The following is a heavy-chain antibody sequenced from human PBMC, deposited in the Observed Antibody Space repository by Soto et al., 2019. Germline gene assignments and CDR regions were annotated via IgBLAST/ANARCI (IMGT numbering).Heavy chain of an antibody. J-gene: IGHJ4*02. CDR2: IIPILGIA. CDR3: AGGRRDSASQAVFDY. Sequence: QVQLVQSGAEVKKPGSSVKVSCKASGGTFSSYTISWVRQAPGQGLEWMGRIIPILGIANYAQKFQGRVTITADKSTSTAYMELSSLRSEDTAVYYCAGGRRDSASQAVFDYWGQGTLVTVSS. D-gene: IGHD2-15*01. V-gene: IGHV1-69*02. CDR1: GGTFSSYT.